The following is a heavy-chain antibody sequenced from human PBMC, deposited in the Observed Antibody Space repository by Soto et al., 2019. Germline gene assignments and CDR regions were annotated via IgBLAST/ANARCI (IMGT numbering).Heavy chain of an antibody. J-gene: IGHJ4*02. CDR3: AKGGGSYTTGWYNDY. D-gene: IGHD6-19*01. CDR1: GVSLTNSY. V-gene: IGHV4-4*08. CDR2: IWTSGGT. Sequence: QVQLQESGPGLVKPSETMSLTCTVSGVSLTNSYYSWARQPPGKGLEWIGHIWTSGGTNYNPSLRGRVTLSVDTSKNQASLQLSAVTATDTAVYYCAKGGGSYTTGWYNDYWGQGTLVTVSS.